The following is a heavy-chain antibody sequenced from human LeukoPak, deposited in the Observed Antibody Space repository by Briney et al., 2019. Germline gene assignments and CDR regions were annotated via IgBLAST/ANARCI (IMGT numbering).Heavy chain of an antibody. CDR1: GFTFDNYG. V-gene: IGHV3-21*01. Sequence: GGSLRLSCAASGFTFDNYGMSWVRLAPGKGLEWVSSISGSSSYIYYADSVKGRFTISRDNAKNSLYLQMNSLRAEDTAVYYCAELGITMIGGVWGKGTTVTISS. J-gene: IGHJ6*04. D-gene: IGHD3-10*02. CDR3: AELGITMIGGV. CDR2: ISGSSSYI.